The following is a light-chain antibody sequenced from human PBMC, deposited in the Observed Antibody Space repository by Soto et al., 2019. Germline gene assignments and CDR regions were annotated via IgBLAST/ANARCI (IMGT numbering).Light chain of an antibody. CDR3: QQRSTTWT. V-gene: IGKV3-11*01. Sequence: EIVLTQSPGTLSLSPGERATLSCRASRSVNNYLAWYQQKPGQIPRLLIYDASNRATEIPARFSGSGSGTDFTLTISSLEPEDFAVYYCQQRSTTWTFGQGTKVEIK. CDR2: DAS. CDR1: RSVNNY. J-gene: IGKJ1*01.